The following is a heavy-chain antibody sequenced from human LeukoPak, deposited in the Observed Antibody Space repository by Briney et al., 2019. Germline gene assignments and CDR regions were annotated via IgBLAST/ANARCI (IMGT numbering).Heavy chain of an antibody. CDR2: IWFDGRNK. CDR1: GFIFSSYD. V-gene: IGHV3-33*01. D-gene: IGHD1/OR15-1a*01. J-gene: IGHJ4*02. CDR3: STFQQNTYYFDY. Sequence: GGSLRLSCAAPGFIFSSYDMHWVRQAPGKGLEWVALIWFDGRNKYYGDSVKGRFTISRDNSRNTLYLQMNSLRAEDTAMYYCSTFQQNTYYFDYWGQGTLVTVSS.